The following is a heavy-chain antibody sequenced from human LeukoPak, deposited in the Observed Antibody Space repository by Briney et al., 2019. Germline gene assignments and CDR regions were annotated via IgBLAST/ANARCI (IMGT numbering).Heavy chain of an antibody. J-gene: IGHJ4*02. CDR2: IKQDGSEI. Sequence: GGSLRLSCAASGFTFSSYWMGWVRQAPGKGLEWVANIKQDGSEIHHVDSVEGRFTISRENAKNSLYLQMNSLRVEDTAVYYCARDRGGAYDFWSGYYTGYFDYWGQGTLVPVSS. CDR3: ARDRGGAYDFWSGYYTGYFDY. CDR1: GFTFSSYW. D-gene: IGHD3-3*01. V-gene: IGHV3-7*01.